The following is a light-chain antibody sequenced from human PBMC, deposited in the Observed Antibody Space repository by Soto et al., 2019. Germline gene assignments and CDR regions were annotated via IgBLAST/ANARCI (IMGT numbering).Light chain of an antibody. CDR3: QQYNSYST. Sequence: DIQMTQSPSTLSASVGDRVTITCRASQSITTWLAWYQQKPGKAPKLLIYKASSLDSGVPSRFSGSGSETEFTLTISSLQPDDSATYYCQQYNSYSTFGQGTKVEIK. J-gene: IGKJ1*01. CDR2: KAS. CDR1: QSITTW. V-gene: IGKV1-5*03.